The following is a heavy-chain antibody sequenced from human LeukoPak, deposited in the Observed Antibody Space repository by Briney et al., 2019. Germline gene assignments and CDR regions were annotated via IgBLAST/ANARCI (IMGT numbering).Heavy chain of an antibody. V-gene: IGHV4-34*01. D-gene: IGHD6-19*01. CDR1: GGSFSGYY. Sequence: SETLSPTCAVYGGSFSGYYWSWIRQPPGKGLEWIGEINHSGSTNYNPSLKSRVTISVDTSKNQFSLKLSSVTAADTAVYYCARGRGSGWYLDAFDIWGQGTMVTVSS. CDR3: ARGRGSGWYLDAFDI. J-gene: IGHJ3*02. CDR2: INHSGST.